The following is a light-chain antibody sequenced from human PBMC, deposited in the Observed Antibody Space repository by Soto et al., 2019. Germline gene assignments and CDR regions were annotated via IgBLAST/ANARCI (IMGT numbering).Light chain of an antibody. V-gene: IGKV3-20*01. Sequence: EVMLTQSPGTLSLSPGERATLSCRASQSVSSNYLAWYQQKSGQAPRLLIYGASNRATGIPDRFSGSGSGTDFTLTIRRLEPEYFAVYYCQQYDTSARTFGQGTKVEFK. CDR2: GAS. CDR3: QQYDTSART. J-gene: IGKJ1*01. CDR1: QSVSSNY.